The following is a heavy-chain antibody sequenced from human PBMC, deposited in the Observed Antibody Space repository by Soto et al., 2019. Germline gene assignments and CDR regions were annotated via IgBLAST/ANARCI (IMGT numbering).Heavy chain of an antibody. D-gene: IGHD1-26*01. CDR2: IWYDGSNK. Sequence: QVQLVESGGGVVQPGRSLRLSCAASGFTFSSYGMHWVRQAPGKGLEWVAVIWYDGSNKYYADSVKGRFTISRDNSKNTLYLQMNSLRAEDTAVYYCARDTAWELPPPDAFDIWGQGTMVTVSS. CDR1: GFTFSSYG. V-gene: IGHV3-33*01. CDR3: ARDTAWELPPPDAFDI. J-gene: IGHJ3*02.